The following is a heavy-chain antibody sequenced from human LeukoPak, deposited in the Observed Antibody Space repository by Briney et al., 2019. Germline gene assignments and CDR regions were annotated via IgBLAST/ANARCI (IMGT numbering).Heavy chain of an antibody. CDR3: ARERVTTTAFDI. D-gene: IGHD5-12*01. Sequence: GGSLRLSCAASGFTLSTYNTHWVRQAPGKGLEWVSPITSSSTYYADSVKGRFTISRDNAKNSLYLQMNSLRAEDTAVYYCARERVTTTAFDIWGQGTMVTVSS. CDR2: ITSSSTY. J-gene: IGHJ3*02. V-gene: IGHV3-21*01. CDR1: GFTLSTYN.